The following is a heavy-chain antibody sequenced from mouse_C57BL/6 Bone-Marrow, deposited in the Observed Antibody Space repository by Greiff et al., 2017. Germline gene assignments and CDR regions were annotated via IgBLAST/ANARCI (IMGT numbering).Heavy chain of an antibody. CDR2: IHPNSGST. Sequence: VQLQQSGAELVKPGASVKLSCKASGYNFKSYWMHWVKQRTGQGLEWIGMIHPNSGSTKYNEKFKSKATLTVDKSSSTAYMQLSSLTLDDSEVYYCARLVYGNSYYWGQGTTLTVSS. CDR3: ARLVYGNSYY. J-gene: IGHJ2*01. D-gene: IGHD2-1*01. V-gene: IGHV1-64*01. CDR1: GYNFKSYW.